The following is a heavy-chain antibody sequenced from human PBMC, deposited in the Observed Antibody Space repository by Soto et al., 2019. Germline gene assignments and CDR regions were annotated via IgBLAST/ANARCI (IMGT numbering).Heavy chain of an antibody. J-gene: IGHJ4*02. V-gene: IGHV6-1*01. CDR2: TYYRSKWYN. Sequence: PSQTLSLACAIFGDSVSSNSAAWNWIRQSPSRGLEWLGRTYYRSKWYNDYAVSVKSRITINPDTSKNQFSLQLNSVTPEDTAVYYCARDWRIAAAGLWVYFDYWGQGTLVTVSS. CDR1: GDSVSSNSAA. D-gene: IGHD6-13*01. CDR3: ARDWRIAAAGLWVYFDY.